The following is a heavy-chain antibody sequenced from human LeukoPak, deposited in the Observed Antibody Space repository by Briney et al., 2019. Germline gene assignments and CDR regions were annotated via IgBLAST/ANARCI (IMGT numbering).Heavy chain of an antibody. CDR1: GFPFSSYA. CDR3: ARTPSGSYVEY. Sequence: PGGSLRLSCAASGFPFSSYAMHWVRQAPGKGLEYVSAISSNGGSTYYANSVKGRFTISRDNSKNTLYLQMGSLRAEDMAVHYCARTPSGSYVEYWGQGTLVTVSS. CDR2: ISSNGGST. V-gene: IGHV3-64*01. D-gene: IGHD1-26*01. J-gene: IGHJ4*02.